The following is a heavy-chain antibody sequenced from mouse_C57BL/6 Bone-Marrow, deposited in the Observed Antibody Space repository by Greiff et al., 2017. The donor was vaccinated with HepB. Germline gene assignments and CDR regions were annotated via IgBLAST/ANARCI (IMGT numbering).Heavy chain of an antibody. V-gene: IGHV1-55*01. CDR3: ARLGRFITTVDYAMGY. D-gene: IGHD1-1*01. Sequence: QVQLQQPGAELVKPGASVKMSCKASGYTFTSYWITWVKQRPGQGLEWIGDIYPGSGSTNYNEKFKSKATLTVDTSSSTAYMQLSSLTSEDSAVYYCARLGRFITTVDYAMGYWGQGTSVTVSS. J-gene: IGHJ4*01. CDR2: IYPGSGST. CDR1: GYTFTSYW.